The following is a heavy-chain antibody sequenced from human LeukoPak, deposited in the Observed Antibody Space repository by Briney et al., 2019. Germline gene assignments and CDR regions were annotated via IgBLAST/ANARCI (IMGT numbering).Heavy chain of an antibody. Sequence: GGSLRLSCSASGFTFSSYEMNWVRQAPGKGLEWVSYISSSGGTIYYADSVKGRFTISRDNAKNSLYLQMNSLRAEDTAVYYCARDLSYCTITSCSYYYYGMDVWGRGTTVTVSS. CDR1: GFTFSSYE. V-gene: IGHV3-48*03. CDR3: ARDLSYCTITSCSYYYYGMDV. CDR2: ISSSGGTI. J-gene: IGHJ6*02. D-gene: IGHD2-2*01.